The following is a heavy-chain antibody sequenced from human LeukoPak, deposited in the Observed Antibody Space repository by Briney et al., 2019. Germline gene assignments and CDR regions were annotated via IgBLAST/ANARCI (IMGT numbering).Heavy chain of an antibody. CDR3: ARGGGYYFDY. Sequence: SETLSLTCGVSGGSITSENWWNWVRQPPGKGPEWIAEIYHRGLTNYSPSLKSRVIISMDKSRNQFSLHLTSVTAADTAVYFCARGGGYYFDYWGRESWSPSRQ. CDR2: IYHRGLT. D-gene: IGHD2-15*01. V-gene: IGHV4-4*02. CDR1: GGSITSENW. J-gene: IGHJ4*02.